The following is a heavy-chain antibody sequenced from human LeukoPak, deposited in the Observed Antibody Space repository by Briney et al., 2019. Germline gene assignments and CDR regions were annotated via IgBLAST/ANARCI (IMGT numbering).Heavy chain of an antibody. CDR2: IRYDGGDI. CDR1: GFTFSTYA. J-gene: IGHJ4*02. CDR3: AKAPIVVAGSFDY. V-gene: IGHV3-30*02. D-gene: IGHD6-19*01. Sequence: PGGSLRLSCAASGFTFSTYAMHWVRQAPGKGLEWVAFIRYDGGDIFYADSLKGRFTISRDNSKNTLYLQMNSLRAEDTAVYYCAKAPIVVAGSFDYWGQGTLVTVSS.